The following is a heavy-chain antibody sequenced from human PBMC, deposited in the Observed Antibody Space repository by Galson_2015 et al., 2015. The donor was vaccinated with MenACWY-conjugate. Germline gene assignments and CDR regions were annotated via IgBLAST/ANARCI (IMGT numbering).Heavy chain of an antibody. V-gene: IGHV3-23*01. Sequence: SLRLSCAASGFSFSSYAMSWVRQAPGKGLEWVSAISGRGGDTDYADSVKGRFTISRDNSKKTADLQMNSLRADDSAVYYCAKVKGILFADNWYLDLWGRGTLVTVSS. J-gene: IGHJ2*01. CDR3: AKVKGILFADNWYLDL. CDR2: ISGRGGDT. D-gene: IGHD2-15*01. CDR1: GFSFSSYA.